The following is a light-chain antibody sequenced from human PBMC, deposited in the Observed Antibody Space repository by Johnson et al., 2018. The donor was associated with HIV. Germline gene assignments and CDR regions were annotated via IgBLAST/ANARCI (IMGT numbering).Light chain of an antibody. CDR1: SSNVGSSF. CDR2: DND. Sequence: QSVLTQPPSVSAAPGQKVTISCSGSSSNVGSSFVSWYRQVPGTAPKLLIYDNDKRPSGIPDRFSGSKSGTSATLGITGLQTGDEADYYCGTWDSSLSAEVFGTGTKVTVL. CDR3: GTWDSSLSAEV. J-gene: IGLJ1*01. V-gene: IGLV1-51*01.